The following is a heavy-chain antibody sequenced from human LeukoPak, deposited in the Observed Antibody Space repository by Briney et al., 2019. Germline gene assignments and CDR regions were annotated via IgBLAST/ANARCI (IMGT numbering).Heavy chain of an antibody. CDR2: IYHSGST. D-gene: IGHD2-2*01. Sequence: ASETLSLTCAVSGGSISSSNWWSWVRQPPGKGLEWIGEIYHSGSTNYNPSLKSRVTISVDKSKNQFSLKLSSVTAADTAVYYCARQSQGYCSSTSCHSWFDPWGQGTLVTVSS. J-gene: IGHJ5*02. V-gene: IGHV4-4*02. CDR1: GGSISSSNW. CDR3: ARQSQGYCSSTSCHSWFDP.